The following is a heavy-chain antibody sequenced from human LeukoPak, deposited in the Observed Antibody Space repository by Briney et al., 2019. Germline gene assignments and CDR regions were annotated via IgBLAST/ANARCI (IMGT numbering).Heavy chain of an antibody. J-gene: IGHJ6*02. V-gene: IGHV3-23*01. CDR2: ISDSGAST. Sequence: HAGGSLRLSCGASGFIFSTYAMSWVHQTPGKGLEWVSAISDSGASTYYADSVKGRFTISREHSTNTLYLQLSSLRADDTAIYYCAKFSGIWHYYPMDVWGQGTTVTVSS. CDR3: AKFSGIWHYYPMDV. CDR1: GFIFSTYA. D-gene: IGHD3-10*01.